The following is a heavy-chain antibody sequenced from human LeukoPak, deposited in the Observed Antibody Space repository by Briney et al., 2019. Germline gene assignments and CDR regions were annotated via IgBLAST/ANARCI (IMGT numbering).Heavy chain of an antibody. D-gene: IGHD3-22*01. CDR1: GYTFTVYY. Sequence: ASVTVSYKASGYTFTVYYMHWVRQAPGQGLEWMGWINPNSGGTNYAQKFQGRVTITRDTSISTAYMELSRLKSDDTAVYYCARALRYYDSSGGFDPWGQGTLVTVSS. CDR2: INPNSGGT. V-gene: IGHV1-2*02. J-gene: IGHJ5*02. CDR3: ARALRYYDSSGGFDP.